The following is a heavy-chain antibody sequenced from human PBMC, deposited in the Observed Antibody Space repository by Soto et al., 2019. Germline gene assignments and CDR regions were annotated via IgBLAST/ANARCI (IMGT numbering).Heavy chain of an antibody. Sequence: QVQLVESGGGLVKPGGSLRLSCAASGFTFSDYYMSWIRQAPGKGLEWVSYISRSGSTIYYAESVKGRFTISRDNAKNPLYLQMNSLRAEDTAVYYCAWDQPLLLWFGELSGYYGMDVWGQGTTVTVSS. CDR2: ISRSGSTI. J-gene: IGHJ6*02. CDR1: GFTFSDYY. V-gene: IGHV3-11*01. D-gene: IGHD3-10*01. CDR3: AWDQPLLLWFGELSGYYGMDV.